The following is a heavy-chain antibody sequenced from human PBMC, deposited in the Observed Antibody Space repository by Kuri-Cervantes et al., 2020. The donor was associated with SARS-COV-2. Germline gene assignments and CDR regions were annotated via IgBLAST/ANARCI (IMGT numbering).Heavy chain of an antibody. J-gene: IGHJ6*02. V-gene: IGHV1-18*01. CDR1: GGTFSSYA. Sequence: ASVKVSCKASGGTFSSYAISWVRQAPGQGLEWMGWISAYNGNTNYAQKLQGRVTMTTDRSTNTAYMELTSLRSDDTAVYYCARGPAGSVSHYGMDVWGQGTTVTVSS. D-gene: IGHD3-10*01. CDR3: ARGPAGSVSHYGMDV. CDR2: ISAYNGNT.